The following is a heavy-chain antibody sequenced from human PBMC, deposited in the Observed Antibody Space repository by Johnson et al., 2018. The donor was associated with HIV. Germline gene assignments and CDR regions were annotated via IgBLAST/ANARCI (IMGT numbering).Heavy chain of an antibody. D-gene: IGHD6-19*01. CDR1: GFTFDDYG. Sequence: VHLVESGGGVVRPGGSLRLSCAASGFTFDDYGMSWVRQGPGKRLEWVSGIKWSGGSTGYADSVKARFMISRDNAKNSLYLQMNSLRAEDTAVYYCARASHSSGWYGRLGDAFDIWGQGTMVTVSS. CDR2: IKWSGGST. CDR3: ARASHSSGWYGRLGDAFDI. J-gene: IGHJ3*02. V-gene: IGHV3-20*04.